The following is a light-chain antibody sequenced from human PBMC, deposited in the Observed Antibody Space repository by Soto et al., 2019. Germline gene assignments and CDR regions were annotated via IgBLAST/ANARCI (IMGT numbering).Light chain of an antibody. CDR1: ERISNN. Sequence: EIVITQSPVTLSVSPVESATLSCRASERISNNLAWYQQKPGQAPRLLIYSASTRATGIPARFIGSGSATEFTLTISSLQSEDFAVYYCQQYNDWPLTFGQGTKV. V-gene: IGKV3D-15*01. CDR3: QQYNDWPLT. CDR2: SAS. J-gene: IGKJ1*01.